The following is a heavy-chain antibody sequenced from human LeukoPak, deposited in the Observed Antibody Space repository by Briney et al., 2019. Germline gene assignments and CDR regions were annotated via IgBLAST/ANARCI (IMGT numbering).Heavy chain of an antibody. V-gene: IGHV3-7*05. CDR1: GFTFSSYL. Sequence: PGGSLRLSCAASGFTFSSYLMSWVRQAPGKGLEWVANIKQDGSGKYYVDSVKGRFTISRDNAKNSLYLQMNSLRAEDTAVYYCARDTRGYFDYWGQGTLVTVSS. J-gene: IGHJ4*02. CDR2: IKQDGSGK. CDR3: ARDTRGYFDY. D-gene: IGHD3-10*01.